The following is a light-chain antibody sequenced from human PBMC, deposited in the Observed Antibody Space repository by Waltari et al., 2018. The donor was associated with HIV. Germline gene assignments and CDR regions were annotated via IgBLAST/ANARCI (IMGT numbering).Light chain of an antibody. V-gene: IGKV3-15*01. CDR3: QQYSHWPLMYN. Sequence: EIVMTQSPATLSVSPGERATLSCRYQHKPGQSPRLLIYAASTRATGIPARFSASGSGTEFTLTISSLQSEDFAVYYCQQYSHWPLMYNFGQGTKLEIK. J-gene: IGKJ2*01. CDR2: AAS.